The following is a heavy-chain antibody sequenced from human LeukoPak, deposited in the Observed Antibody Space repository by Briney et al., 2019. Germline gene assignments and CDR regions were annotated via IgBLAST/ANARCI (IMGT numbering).Heavy chain of an antibody. CDR2: ISYDGSNK. J-gene: IGHJ4*02. CDR3: ARDQGGSGPTTYDY. Sequence: GGSLRLSCAASGFTFSSYAMHWVRQAPGKGLEWVAVISYDGSNKYYADSVKGRFTISRDNAKNTLYLQMNSLKAEDTAVYYCARDQGGSGPTTYDYWGQGNLVTVSS. V-gene: IGHV3-30-3*01. D-gene: IGHD6-19*01. CDR1: GFTFSSYA.